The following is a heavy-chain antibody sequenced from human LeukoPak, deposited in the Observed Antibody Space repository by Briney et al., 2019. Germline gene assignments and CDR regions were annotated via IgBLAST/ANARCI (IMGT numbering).Heavy chain of an antibody. V-gene: IGHV1-8*02. Sequence: ASVKVSCKASGYTFTSYYMHWVRQAPGQGLEWMGWISPYNGNTHNAQKFQGRVTMTRNTSISTAYMELSSLRSEDTAVYYCATYSSSYYYYGMDVWGQGTTVTVSS. CDR3: ATYSSSYYYYGMDV. CDR1: GYTFTSYY. D-gene: IGHD6-13*01. CDR2: ISPYNGNT. J-gene: IGHJ6*02.